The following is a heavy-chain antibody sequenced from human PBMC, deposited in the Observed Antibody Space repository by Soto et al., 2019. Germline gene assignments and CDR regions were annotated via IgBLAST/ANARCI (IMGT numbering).Heavy chain of an antibody. CDR2: ISYDGSNK. V-gene: IGHV3-30*18. CDR1: GFTFSSYG. D-gene: IGHD1-26*01. Sequence: QVQLVESGGGVVQPGRSLRLSCAASGFTFSSYGMHWVRQAPGKGLEWVAVISYDGSNKYYADSVKGRFTISRDNSKNTLYVQMNSLRAEDTAVDYCAKEWGVGATDYWGQGTLVTVSS. CDR3: AKEWGVGATDY. J-gene: IGHJ4*02.